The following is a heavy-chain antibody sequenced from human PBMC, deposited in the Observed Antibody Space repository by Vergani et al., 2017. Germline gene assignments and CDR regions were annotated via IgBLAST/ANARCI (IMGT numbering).Heavy chain of an antibody. Sequence: EVQLVQSGAEVKKPGATVQISCKVSGYTFTDYYMHWVQQAPGKGRVLMGLVDPEDGEKIYAEKFQGRVTITADTSTDKAYMELSSLRSEDTAVYSCATVRSITLDYWGQGTLVTVSS. CDR3: ATVRSITLDY. CDR2: VDPEDGEK. D-gene: IGHD3-3*01. V-gene: IGHV1-69-2*01. CDR1: GYTFTDYY. J-gene: IGHJ4*02.